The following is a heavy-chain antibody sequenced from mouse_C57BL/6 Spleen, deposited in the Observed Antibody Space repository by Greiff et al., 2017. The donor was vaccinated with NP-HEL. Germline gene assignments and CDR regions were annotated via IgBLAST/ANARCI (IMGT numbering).Heavy chain of an antibody. CDR1: GYSITSGYY. V-gene: IGHV3-6*01. D-gene: IGHD2-4*01. Sequence: EVKLMESGPGLVKPSQSLSLTCSVTGYSITSGYYWNWIRQFPGNKLEWMGYISYDGSNNYNPSLKNRISITRDISKNQFFLKLNSVTTEDTATYYCARSDYDYDLGAFAYWGQGTLVTVSA. CDR2: ISYDGSN. CDR3: ARSDYDYDLGAFAY. J-gene: IGHJ3*01.